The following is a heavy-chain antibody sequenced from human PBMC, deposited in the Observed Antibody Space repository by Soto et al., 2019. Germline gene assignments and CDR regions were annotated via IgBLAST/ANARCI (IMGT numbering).Heavy chain of an antibody. Sequence: PSETLSLTCAVSGGSISSSNWWSWVRQPPGKGLEWIGEIYHSGSTNYNPSLKSRVTISVDKSKNQFSLKLSSVTAADTAVYYCAREAIVGATPRLHALGVWGQGTTVTVSS. CDR1: GGSISSSNW. V-gene: IGHV4-4*02. D-gene: IGHD1-26*01. CDR2: IYHSGST. CDR3: AREAIVGATPRLHALGV. J-gene: IGHJ6*02.